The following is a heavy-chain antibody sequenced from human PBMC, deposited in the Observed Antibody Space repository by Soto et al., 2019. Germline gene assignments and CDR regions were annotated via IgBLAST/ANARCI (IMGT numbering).Heavy chain of an antibody. CDR3: ARGARELLHTYYYYGMDV. CDR2: IIPIFGTA. D-gene: IGHD3-10*01. CDR1: GGTFSSYA. J-gene: IGHJ6*02. Sequence: SVKVSCKASGGTFSSYAISWVRQAPGQGLEWMGGIIPIFGTANYAQKFQGRVTITADESTSTAYMELSNLRSEDTAVYYCARGARELLHTYYYYGMDVWGQGTTVTVSS. V-gene: IGHV1-69*13.